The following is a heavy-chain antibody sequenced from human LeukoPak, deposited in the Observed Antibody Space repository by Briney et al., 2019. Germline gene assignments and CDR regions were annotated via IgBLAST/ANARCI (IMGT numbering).Heavy chain of an antibody. J-gene: IGHJ4*02. CDR3: ARDAAGEDY. Sequence: GGSRRLTCAVSGFTFSRHWMSWVRQAPGKGLEWVANIEKDGSERYYVDSVKGRFTISRDNAKNSLYLQMNSLRAEDTAVYYCARDAAGEDYWGQGTLVTVSS. CDR1: GFTFSRHW. CDR2: IEKDGSER. V-gene: IGHV3-7*03. D-gene: IGHD6-13*01.